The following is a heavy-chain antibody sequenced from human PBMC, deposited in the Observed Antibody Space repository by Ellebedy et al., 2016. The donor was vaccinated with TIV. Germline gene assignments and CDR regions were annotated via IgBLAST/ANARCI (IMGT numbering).Heavy chain of an antibody. V-gene: IGHV3-30*18. Sequence: GGSLRLXCAASGFTFSSYGMHWVRQAPGKGLEWVAVISYDGSNKYYADSVKGRFTISRDNSKNTLYLQMNSLRAEDTAVYYCAKDPGYSYGYFDYWGQGTLVTVSS. CDR1: GFTFSSYG. D-gene: IGHD5-18*01. CDR3: AKDPGYSYGYFDY. J-gene: IGHJ4*02. CDR2: ISYDGSNK.